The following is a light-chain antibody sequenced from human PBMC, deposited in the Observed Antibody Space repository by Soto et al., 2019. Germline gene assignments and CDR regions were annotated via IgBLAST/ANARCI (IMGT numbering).Light chain of an antibody. Sequence: ALTQPASVSGSPGQSITFSCTGTSSDVGGYNYVSWYQQHPGKAPKLMIYDVSNRPSGVSNRFSGSKSGNTASLTISGLQAEDEADYYCSSYTSSSTLDVFGTGTKVTVL. CDR1: SSDVGGYNY. V-gene: IGLV2-14*01. CDR3: SSYTSSSTLDV. J-gene: IGLJ1*01. CDR2: DVS.